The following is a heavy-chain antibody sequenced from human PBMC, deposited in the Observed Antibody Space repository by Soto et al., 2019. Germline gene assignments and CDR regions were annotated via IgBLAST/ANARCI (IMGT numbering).Heavy chain of an antibody. CDR3: ARLSCSGGSCLYYYGMDV. D-gene: IGHD2-15*01. J-gene: IGHJ6*02. Sequence: ASVKVSCKASGYTFTSYGISWVRQAPGQGLEWMGWISAYNGNTNYAQKLQGRVTMTTDTSTSTAYMELRSLRSDDTAVYYCARLSCSGGSCLYYYGMDVWGQGTTVTVSS. V-gene: IGHV1-18*01. CDR2: ISAYNGNT. CDR1: GYTFTSYG.